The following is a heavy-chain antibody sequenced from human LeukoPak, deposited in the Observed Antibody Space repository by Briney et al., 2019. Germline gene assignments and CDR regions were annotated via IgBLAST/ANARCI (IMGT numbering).Heavy chain of an antibody. Sequence: SETLSLTCTVSGDSISSYYWSWIRQPPGKGLEWIAFIYYSGTTNYNPSLKTRVTITLDTSKNQLSLKLNSVTAADTALYYCARHGSAQGGAFDIWGRATMVTVSS. D-gene: IGHD2-15*01. CDR2: IYYSGTT. CDR1: GDSISSYY. J-gene: IGHJ3*02. V-gene: IGHV4-59*08. CDR3: ARHGSAQGGAFDI.